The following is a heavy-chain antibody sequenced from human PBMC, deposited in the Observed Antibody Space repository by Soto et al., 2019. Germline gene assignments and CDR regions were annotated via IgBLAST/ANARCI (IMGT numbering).Heavy chain of an antibody. Sequence: ASVKVSCKASGYTFTSYDINWVRQATGRGLEWMGWMNPNSGNTGYAQKFQGRVTMTRSTSISTAYMELSSLRSEDTAVYYCARGGYYDSSAYYRPFDYWGQGTLVTVSS. CDR2: MNPNSGNT. D-gene: IGHD3-22*01. CDR1: GYTFTSYD. J-gene: IGHJ4*02. V-gene: IGHV1-8*01. CDR3: ARGGYYDSSAYYRPFDY.